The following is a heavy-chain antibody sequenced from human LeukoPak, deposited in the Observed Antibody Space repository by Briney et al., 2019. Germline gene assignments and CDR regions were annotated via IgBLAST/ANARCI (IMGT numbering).Heavy chain of an antibody. Sequence: GGSLRLSCTASGFTFGDYAMSWVRQAPGKGLEWVGFIRSKAYGGKTEYAASVKGRFTISRDDSKSIAYLQMNSLRAEDTAVYYCAKEGTSSGWYLFADYWGQGTLVTVSS. J-gene: IGHJ4*02. V-gene: IGHV3-49*04. CDR2: IRSKAYGGKT. CDR1: GFTFGDYA. D-gene: IGHD6-19*01. CDR3: AKEGTSSGWYLFADY.